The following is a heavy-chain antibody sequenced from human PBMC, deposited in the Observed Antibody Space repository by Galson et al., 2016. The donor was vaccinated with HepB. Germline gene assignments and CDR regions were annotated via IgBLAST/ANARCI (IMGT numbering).Heavy chain of an antibody. CDR1: GDSVSSNSAA. Sequence: CAISGDSVSSNSAAWNWNRQSPSRGLEWLGRTYYNSKWYNDYAASVKSRITINPDTSKNQFSLQLNSVTPEDTAVYYCARLYWGLLAFDIWGQGAMVTVSS. V-gene: IGHV6-1*01. CDR3: ARLYWGLLAFDI. J-gene: IGHJ3*02. D-gene: IGHD2-8*02. CDR2: TYYNSKWYN.